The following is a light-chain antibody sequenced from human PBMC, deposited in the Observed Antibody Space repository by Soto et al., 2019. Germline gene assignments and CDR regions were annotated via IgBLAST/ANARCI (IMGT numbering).Light chain of an antibody. V-gene: IGKV1D-16*01. CDR3: QQYDRYPRT. J-gene: IGKJ1*01. CDR1: QGISTW. CDR2: GAS. Sequence: DIQMTQFPSSVSASVGDRVNITCRASQGISTWLAWYQQKPERAPESLIYGASRLQSGVPPRFSGSGSETDFTLTISGLQPEDFATYYCQQYDRYPRTFGQGTKVEIK.